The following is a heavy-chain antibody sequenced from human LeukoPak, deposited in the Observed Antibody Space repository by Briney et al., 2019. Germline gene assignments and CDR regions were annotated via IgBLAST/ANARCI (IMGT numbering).Heavy chain of an antibody. V-gene: IGHV3-7*01. CDR3: ARVIAGAIDY. CDR1: GFTFSGYS. J-gene: IGHJ4*02. D-gene: IGHD2-15*01. CDR2: VAPDGSAQ. Sequence: GGSLRLSCAASGFTFSGYSMTWVRQAPGKGLEWVANVAPDGSAQNYVDSLEGGFTISRDNPNNSLYLQMHSLRAEDAAVYYCARVIAGAIDYWGQGTLVTVSS.